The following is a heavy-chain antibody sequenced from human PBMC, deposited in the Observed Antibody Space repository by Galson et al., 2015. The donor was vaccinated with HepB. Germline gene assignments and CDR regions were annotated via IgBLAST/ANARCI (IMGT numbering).Heavy chain of an antibody. CDR3: ARDTAAAGHLFDY. CDR1: GFTFSSYW. J-gene: IGHJ4*02. CDR2: IKQDGSEK. Sequence: SLRLSCAASGFTFSSYWMSWVRQAPGKGLEWVANIKQDGSEKYYVDSVKGRFTISRDNAKNSLYLQMNSLRAEDTAVYYCARDTAAAGHLFDYWGQGTLVTVSS. V-gene: IGHV3-7*03. D-gene: IGHD6-13*01.